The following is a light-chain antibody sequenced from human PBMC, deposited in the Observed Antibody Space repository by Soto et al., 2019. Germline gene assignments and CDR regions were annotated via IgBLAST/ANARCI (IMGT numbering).Light chain of an antibody. CDR1: NIGSKN. J-gene: IGLJ2*01. CDR3: QVWDSSSDHRVV. V-gene: IGLV3-21*04. CDR2: YDN. Sequence: SYELTQPPSVSVAPGKTARITCGGNNIGSKNVHWYQQKPGQAPVLVIYYDNDRPSGIPERFSGSNSGNTATLTISRVEAGDEADYYCQVWDSSSDHRVVFGGGTKVTV.